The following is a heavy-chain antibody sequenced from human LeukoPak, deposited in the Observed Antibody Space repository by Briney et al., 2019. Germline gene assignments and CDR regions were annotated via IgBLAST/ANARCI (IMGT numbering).Heavy chain of an antibody. CDR2: ISGSGGST. Sequence: PGGSLRLSCAASGFTFSSYGMSWVRQAPGKGLEWVSAISGSGGSTYYADSVKGRFTISRDNSKNTLYLQMNSLRAEDTAVYYCAKDSAFYYDSSGYDPYYFDYWGQGTLVTVSS. D-gene: IGHD3-22*01. V-gene: IGHV3-23*01. CDR3: AKDSAFYYDSSGYDPYYFDY. J-gene: IGHJ4*02. CDR1: GFTFSSYG.